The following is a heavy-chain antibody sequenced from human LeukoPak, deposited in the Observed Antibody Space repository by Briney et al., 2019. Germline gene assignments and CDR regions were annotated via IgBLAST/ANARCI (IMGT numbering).Heavy chain of an antibody. Sequence: PGGSLRLSCAASGFTFSSYGMYWVRQAPGKGLEWVAVISSDGSNKYYADSVKGRFTISRDNSKNTLYLQMNSLRAEDTAVYYCARDRMVGYYHYGMDVWGQGTTVSVSS. CDR3: ARDRMVGYYHYGMDV. J-gene: IGHJ6*02. CDR1: GFTFSSYG. D-gene: IGHD2-8*01. V-gene: IGHV3-30*03. CDR2: ISSDGSNK.